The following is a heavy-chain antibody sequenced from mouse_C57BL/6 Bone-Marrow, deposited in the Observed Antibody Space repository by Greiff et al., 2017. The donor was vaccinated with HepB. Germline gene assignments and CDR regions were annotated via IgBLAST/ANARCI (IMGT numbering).Heavy chain of an antibody. CDR1: GFTFSDFY. V-gene: IGHV7-1*01. Sequence: EVMLVESGGGLVQSGRSLRLSCATSGFTFSDFYMEWVRQAPGKGLEWIAASRNKANDYTTEYSASVKCRFIVSRDTSQSILYLQMNALRAEDTAIYYCARDQYYYDAMDYWGQGTSVTVSS. D-gene: IGHD1-1*01. CDR3: ARDQYYYDAMDY. J-gene: IGHJ4*01. CDR2: SRNKANDYTT.